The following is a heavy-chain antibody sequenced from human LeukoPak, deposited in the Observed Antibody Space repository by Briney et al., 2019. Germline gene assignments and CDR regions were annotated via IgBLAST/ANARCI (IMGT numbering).Heavy chain of an antibody. D-gene: IGHD1-14*01. CDR2: IIPIFGTA. J-gene: IGHJ4*02. V-gene: IGHV1-69*13. CDR3: ARTIKKLDY. CDR1: GGTFSSYA. Sequence: SVKVSCKASGGTFSSYAISWVRQAPGQGLEWMGGIIPIFGTANYAQKFQGRVTITADESTSTAYMELSSLRSDDTAVYYCARTIKKLDYWGQGTLVTVPS.